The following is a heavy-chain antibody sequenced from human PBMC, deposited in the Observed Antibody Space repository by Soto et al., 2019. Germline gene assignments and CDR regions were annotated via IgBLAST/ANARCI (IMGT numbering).Heavy chain of an antibody. CDR1: GYTFSNYY. Sequence: QVQLVQSGAEVKKPGASVKVSCKASGYTFSNYYIHWVRQAPGQGLEWMGIINPSGGSTTYPQKFQGRVTMTSDTPTSSVYMELSSLRSEDTAVYYCARDAWLRKDYRYDMDVWGRGTTVTVSS. CDR3: ARDAWLRKDYRYDMDV. CDR2: INPSGGST. J-gene: IGHJ6*03. V-gene: IGHV1-46*03. D-gene: IGHD5-12*01.